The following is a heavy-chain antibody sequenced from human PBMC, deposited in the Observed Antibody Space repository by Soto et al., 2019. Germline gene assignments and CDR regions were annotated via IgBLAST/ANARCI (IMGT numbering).Heavy chain of an antibody. J-gene: IGHJ6*02. V-gene: IGHV1-69*13. Sequence: SVKVSCKASGGTFSSYAISWARQAPGQGLEWMGGIIPIFGTANYAQKFQGRVTITADESTSTAYMELSSLRSEDTAVYYCARSMVRGVIMDPYYYGMDVWGQGTTVTVSS. CDR1: GGTFSSYA. D-gene: IGHD3-10*01. CDR2: IIPIFGTA. CDR3: ARSMVRGVIMDPYYYGMDV.